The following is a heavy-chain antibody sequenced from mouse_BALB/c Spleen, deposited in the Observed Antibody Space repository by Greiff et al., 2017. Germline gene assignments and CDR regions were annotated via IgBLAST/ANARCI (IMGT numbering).Heavy chain of an antibody. CDR3: TRSRIYYDYDEGYYYAMDY. V-gene: IGHV1S81*02. CDR2: INPSNGGT. D-gene: IGHD2-4*01. CDR1: GYTFTSYY. J-gene: IGHJ4*01. Sequence: QVQLQQSGAELVKPGASVKLSCKASGYTFTSYYMYWVKQRPGQGLEWIGEINPSNGGTNFNEKFKSKATLTVDKSSSTAYMQLSSLTSEDSAVYYCTRSRIYYDYDEGYYYAMDYWGQGTSVTVSS.